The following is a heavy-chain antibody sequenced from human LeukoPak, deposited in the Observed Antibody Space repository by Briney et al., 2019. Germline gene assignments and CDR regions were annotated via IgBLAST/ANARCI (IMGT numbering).Heavy chain of an antibody. Sequence: GASVKVSCKASGGTFSSYAISWVRQAPGQGLEWMGGIIPIFGTANYAQKFQGRVTITADESTSTAYMELSSLRSEDTAVYYCARVRPTIHPSDAFDIWGQGTMVTVSS. CDR1: GGTFSSYA. CDR2: IIPIFGTA. J-gene: IGHJ3*02. CDR3: ARVRPTIHPSDAFDI. V-gene: IGHV1-69*13. D-gene: IGHD3-9*01.